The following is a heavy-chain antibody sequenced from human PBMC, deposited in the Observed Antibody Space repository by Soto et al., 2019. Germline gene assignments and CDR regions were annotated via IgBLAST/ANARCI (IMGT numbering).Heavy chain of an antibody. CDR3: STAVGDYYGMDV. Sequence: ASVKVSCKASGYTFTGYYMHWVRQAPGQGLEWMGLINPNSGGTNYAQKFQGRVTMTRDTSISTAYMELSRLRSDDPAVYYGSTAVGDYYGMDVWGRGTTVTVSS. J-gene: IGHJ6*02. CDR1: GYTFTGYY. V-gene: IGHV1-2*02. D-gene: IGHD2-15*01. CDR2: INPNSGGT.